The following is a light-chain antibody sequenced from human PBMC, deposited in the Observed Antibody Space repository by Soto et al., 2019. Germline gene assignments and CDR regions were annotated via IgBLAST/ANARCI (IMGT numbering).Light chain of an antibody. V-gene: IGKV3-20*01. CDR1: QSVATSY. CDR2: GAS. Sequence: EIVLTQFPGTLSLSPEERATLSCRASQSVATSYLAWYQQKPGQAPRLLIFGASSRATGIPDRFSGNGSATDFTLTISRLEPEDFALYYCQQYGSSPFTFGPGTTVDIK. CDR3: QQYGSSPFT. J-gene: IGKJ3*01.